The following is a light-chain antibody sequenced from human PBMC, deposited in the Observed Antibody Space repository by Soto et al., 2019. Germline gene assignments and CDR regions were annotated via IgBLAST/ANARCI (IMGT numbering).Light chain of an antibody. V-gene: IGKV4-1*01. CDR1: QSVLYSPNNKNY. CDR2: CAA. Sequence: DIVMTQSPDSLAVSLGERATINCKSSQSVLYSPNNKNYLAWVQQKPGLPPKLIIYCAATRESCVSYPFSGSGSGTDFTLAISSLQAEDVAVYYCQHYYTTPPAFGPGTKVDIK. CDR3: QHYYTTPPA. J-gene: IGKJ3*01.